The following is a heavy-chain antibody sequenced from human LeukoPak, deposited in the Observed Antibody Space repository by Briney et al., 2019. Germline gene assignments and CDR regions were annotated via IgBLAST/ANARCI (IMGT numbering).Heavy chain of an antibody. D-gene: IGHD1/OR15-1a*01. Sequence: GASVRVSCKVSGYTLTELSMHWVRQAPGKGLEWMGGFDPEDGETIYAQKFQGRVTMTEDTSTDTAYMELSSLRSEDTAVYYCAIHWYWTKYYFDYWGQGTLVTVSS. CDR1: GYTLTELS. V-gene: IGHV1-24*01. CDR2: FDPEDGET. J-gene: IGHJ4*02. CDR3: AIHWYWTKYYFDY.